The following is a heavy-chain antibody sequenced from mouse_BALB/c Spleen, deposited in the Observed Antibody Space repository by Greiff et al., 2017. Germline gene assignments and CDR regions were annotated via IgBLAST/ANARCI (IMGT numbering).Heavy chain of an antibody. D-gene: IGHD2-2*01. V-gene: IGHV5-17*02. Sequence: EVKLMESGGGLVQPGGSRSLSCAVSGFSFSSFGMHWVRQSPEKGLEWVAYLSSGSSTIYYADTVTGRFTISRDNHKNTLFLQMTSLRSEDTAMYYCARWNGNDEDFDDWGEGTTLTVSS. CDR2: LSSGSSTI. CDR3: ARWNGNDEDFDD. J-gene: IGHJ2*01. CDR1: GFSFSSFG.